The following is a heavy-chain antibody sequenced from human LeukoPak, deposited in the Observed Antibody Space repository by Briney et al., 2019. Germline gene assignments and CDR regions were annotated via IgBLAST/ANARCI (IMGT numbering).Heavy chain of an antibody. CDR2: IYYSGST. V-gene: IGHV4-59*01. Sequence: SETLSLTCTVSGGSISSYSWSWIRQPPGKGLGWIGYIYYSGSTNYNPSLKSRVTISVDTSKNQFSLKLSSVTAADTAVYYCARDSLGYFDYWGQGTLVTVSS. CDR1: GGSISSYS. CDR3: ARDSLGYFDY. J-gene: IGHJ4*02.